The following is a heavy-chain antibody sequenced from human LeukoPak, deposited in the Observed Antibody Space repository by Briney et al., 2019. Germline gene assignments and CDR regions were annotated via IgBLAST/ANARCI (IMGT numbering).Heavy chain of an antibody. D-gene: IGHD6-19*01. J-gene: IGHJ5*02. CDR2: IKQDGSEK. CDR1: GFTFSNYW. V-gene: IGHV3-7*04. Sequence: GGSLRLSCAASGFTFSNYWMSWVRQAPGKGLEWVASIKQDGSEKYYVYSVKGRFTISRDNAKNSLYLQINSLRAEDAAVYYCARDRSSGWYLTPGFDPWGQGTLVTVSS. CDR3: ARDRSSGWYLTPGFDP.